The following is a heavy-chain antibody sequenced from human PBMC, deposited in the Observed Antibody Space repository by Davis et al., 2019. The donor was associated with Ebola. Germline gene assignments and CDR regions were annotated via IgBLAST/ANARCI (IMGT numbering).Heavy chain of an antibody. V-gene: IGHV3-30*03. Sequence: GESLKISCAASGFTFSSYGMHWVRQAPGKGLEWVAVISYDGSNKYYADSVKGRFTISRDNSKNTLYLQMNSLRAEDTAMYYCARMAQYSSSSEYDYWGQGTLVTVSS. CDR3: ARMAQYSSSSEYDY. CDR2: ISYDGSNK. J-gene: IGHJ4*02. CDR1: GFTFSSYG. D-gene: IGHD6-6*01.